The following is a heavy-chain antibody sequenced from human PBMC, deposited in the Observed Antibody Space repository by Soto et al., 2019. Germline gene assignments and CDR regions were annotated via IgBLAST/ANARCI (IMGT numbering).Heavy chain of an antibody. CDR1: GGSISSGGYS. CDR2: IYHSGST. V-gene: IGHV4-30-2*01. J-gene: IGHJ6*02. D-gene: IGHD6-19*01. CDR3: ARGWLVLDYGMDV. Sequence: SETLSLTCAVSGGSISSGGYSWSWIRQPPGKGLEWIGYIYHSGSTYYNPSLKSRVTISVDRSKNQFSLKLSSVTAADTAVYYCARGWLVLDYGMDVWGQGTTVTVSS.